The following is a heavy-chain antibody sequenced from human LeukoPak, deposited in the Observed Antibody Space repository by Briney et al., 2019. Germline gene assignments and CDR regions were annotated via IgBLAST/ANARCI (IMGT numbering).Heavy chain of an antibody. J-gene: IGHJ4*02. CDR1: GCRLTELF. CDR2: INHISGST. CDR3: ERDRGYYGDYPYY. D-gene: IGHD4-17*01. V-gene: IGHV1-2*06. Sequence: SVNVSCKVSGCRLTELFIHWVGQAPGHRLEGMGRINHISGSTNYAQKLQVRVTMTRDTSICTAYMELSRLRSDDTAAYYYERDRGYYGDYPYYWGQGTLVTVSS.